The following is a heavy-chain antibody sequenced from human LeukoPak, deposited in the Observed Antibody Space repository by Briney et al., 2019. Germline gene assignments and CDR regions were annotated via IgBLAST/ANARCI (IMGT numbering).Heavy chain of an antibody. CDR2: IYYSGST. CDR3: ARGNGSGSYYSMDV. CDR1: GGSISNYY. V-gene: IGHV4-59*01. J-gene: IGHJ6*03. D-gene: IGHD3-10*01. Sequence: SETLSLTCTVSGGSISNYYCSWIRQPPGKGLECIGYIYYSGSTNYNPSLKSRVTISVDTSKNQFSLKLSSVTAADTAVYYCARGNGSGSYYSMDVWGKGTTVTVSS.